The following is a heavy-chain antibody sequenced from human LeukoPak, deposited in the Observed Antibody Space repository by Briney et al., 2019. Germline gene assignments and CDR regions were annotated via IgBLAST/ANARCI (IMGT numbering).Heavy chain of an antibody. D-gene: IGHD2-2*01. CDR3: AGARLGYCSSTSCYPGDFQH. J-gene: IGHJ1*01. CDR2: IYPGDSDT. CDR1: GYSFTSYW. V-gene: IGHV5-51*01. Sequence: GESLKISCKGSGYSFTSYWIGWVRQMPGKGLEWMGIIYPGDSDTGYSPSFQGQVTISADKSISTAYLQWSSLKASDTAMYYCAGARLGYCSSTSCYPGDFQHWGQGTLVTVSS.